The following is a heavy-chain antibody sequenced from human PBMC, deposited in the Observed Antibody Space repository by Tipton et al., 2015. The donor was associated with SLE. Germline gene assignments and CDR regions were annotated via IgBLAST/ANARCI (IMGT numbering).Heavy chain of an antibody. CDR1: GGSINGYY. CDR2: IHYSGTT. CDR3: AREGSGSYFGAFDI. D-gene: IGHD1-26*01. J-gene: IGHJ3*02. Sequence: TLSLTCSVSGGSINGYYWSWIRQTPGKGLEWIGYIHYSGTTNYNPSLTSRVTISVDTSQNQFSLRLSSVTAADTAVYYCAREGSGSYFGAFDIWGQGTMVTVSS. V-gene: IGHV4-59*12.